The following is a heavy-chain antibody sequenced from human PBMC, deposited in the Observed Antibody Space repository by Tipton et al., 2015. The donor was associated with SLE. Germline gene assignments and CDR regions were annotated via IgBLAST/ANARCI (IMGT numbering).Heavy chain of an antibody. V-gene: IGHV4-4*01. Sequence: TLSLTCTVSGGSISSSNWWSWVRQPPGKGLEWIGYIYYSGSTNYNPSLKSRVTISSDTSKNQFSLELNSVTAADTAVYFCARFEGGYSGYFFDYWGQGTLVTVSS. CDR3: ARFEGGYSGYFFDY. J-gene: IGHJ4*02. D-gene: IGHD5-12*01. CDR2: IYYSGST. CDR1: GGSISSSNW.